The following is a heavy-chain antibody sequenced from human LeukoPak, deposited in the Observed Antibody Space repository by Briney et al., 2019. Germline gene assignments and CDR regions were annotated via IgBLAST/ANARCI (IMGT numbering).Heavy chain of an antibody. V-gene: IGHV1-2*02. CDR1: GYTFTGYY. CDR3: ARGRSSGWYGDYFDY. Sequence: ASVKVSCKASGYTFTGYYMHWVRQAPGQGLEWMGWINPNSGGTNYAQKFQGRVTVTRDTSISTAYMELSRLRSDDTAVYYCARGRSSGWYGDYFDYWGQGTLVTVSS. J-gene: IGHJ4*02. CDR2: INPNSGGT. D-gene: IGHD6-19*01.